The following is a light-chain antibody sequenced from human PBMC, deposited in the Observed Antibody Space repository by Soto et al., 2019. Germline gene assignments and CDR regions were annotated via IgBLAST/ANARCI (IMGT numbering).Light chain of an antibody. CDR2: GVS. CDR3: CSYAGSYSDV. Sequence: QSALTQTRSVSGSPGQAVTISCTGTSSDVGGYNYVSWYQQHPGKAPKLMIYGVSKRPSGVPDLLSGYKSGNTASLTISGLQAEDEADYYCCSYAGSYSDVFGTGTKLTVL. V-gene: IGLV2-11*01. CDR1: SSDVGGYNY. J-gene: IGLJ1*01.